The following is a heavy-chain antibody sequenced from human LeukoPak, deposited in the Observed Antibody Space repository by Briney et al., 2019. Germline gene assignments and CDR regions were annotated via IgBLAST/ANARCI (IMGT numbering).Heavy chain of an antibody. CDR1: GFTFSSYE. CDR3: ARDRSGYIDRPIDY. CDR2: ISSSGSTK. Sequence: GGSLRLSCVVSGFTFSSYEMNWVRQAPGKGLEWVSYISSSGSTKYYADSVKGRFTISRDNAKNSLYLQMNSLRAEDTAVYYCARDRSGYIDRPIDYWGQGALVTVSS. D-gene: IGHD5-12*01. V-gene: IGHV3-48*03. J-gene: IGHJ4*02.